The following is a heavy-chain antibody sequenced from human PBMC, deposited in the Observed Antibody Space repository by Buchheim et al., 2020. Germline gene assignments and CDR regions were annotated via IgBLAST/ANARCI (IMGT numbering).Heavy chain of an antibody. CDR1: GFSFSRYW. D-gene: IGHD3-10*01. V-gene: IGHV3-7*01. CDR3: AREYYGTNEFDY. J-gene: IGHJ4*02. Sequence: EVQLVESGGGLVQPGGSLRLSCAASGFSFSRYWMSWVRQAPGKGLEWVANIKEDGSEKFHVDSVKGRFTISREHAKNSLFLQMNSLRVEDTAIYYCAREYYGTNEFDYWGQGTL. CDR2: IKEDGSEK.